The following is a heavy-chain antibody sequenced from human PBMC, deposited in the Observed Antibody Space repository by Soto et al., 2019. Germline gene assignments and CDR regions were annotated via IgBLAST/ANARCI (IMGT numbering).Heavy chain of an antibody. V-gene: IGHV3-23*01. J-gene: IGHJ4*02. CDR1: GFTFNSGTSHA. CDR2: ISSDGANT. Sequence: LESGGGLVRPGGSLRLSCAGFGFTFNSGTSHAMSWVRQAPGKGPEWVSTISSDGANTHYADSVKGRFTISKDTSRNSVNLHINNLRADDTAMYVCVSGVSQHFDYWGRGMLITGSS. D-gene: IGHD7-27*01. CDR3: VSGVSQHFDY.